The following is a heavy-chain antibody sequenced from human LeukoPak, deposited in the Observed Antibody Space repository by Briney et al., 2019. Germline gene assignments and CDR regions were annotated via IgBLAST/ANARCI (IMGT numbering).Heavy chain of an antibody. V-gene: IGHV3-7*01. CDR1: GFTFSSYW. J-gene: IGHJ4*02. CDR3: ARDVRAPSNSAAGTIH. D-gene: IGHD6-13*01. Sequence: GGSLRLSCAASGFTFSSYWMSWVRQAPGKGLEWVANIRNDGTERYYLDSLEGRFTISRDNAENSLYLQMHNLRVDDTAVYYCARDVRAPSNSAAGTIHWGQGTLVTVSS. CDR2: IRNDGTER.